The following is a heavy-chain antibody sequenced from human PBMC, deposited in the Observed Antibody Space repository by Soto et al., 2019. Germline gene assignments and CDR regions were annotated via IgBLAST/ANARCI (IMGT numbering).Heavy chain of an antibody. V-gene: IGHV3-23*01. J-gene: IGHJ3*02. CDR3: AKDFGSGYDRRSRDAFDI. CDR2: ISGSGGST. D-gene: IGHD5-12*01. CDR1: GFPFSSYA. Sequence: LRLSCAASGFPFSSYAMSWVRQAPGKGLEWVSAISGSGGSTYYADSVKGRFTISRDNSKNTLYLQMNSLRAEDTAVYYCAKDFGSGYDRRSRDAFDIWGQGTMVTVSS.